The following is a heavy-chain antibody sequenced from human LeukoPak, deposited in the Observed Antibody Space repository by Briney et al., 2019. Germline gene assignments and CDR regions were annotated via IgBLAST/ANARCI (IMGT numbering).Heavy chain of an antibody. CDR3: ARGSANYCDSSGYSPDY. Sequence: GGSLRLSCAASGFTFSTYEMHWVRQAPGKGLEWVSFISSSSGSTIHYADSVKGRFRISRDNAKNSLYLQMSSLRAEDTAVYYCARGSANYCDSSGYSPDYWGQGTLVTVSS. CDR1: GFTFSTYE. CDR2: ISSSSGSTI. V-gene: IGHV3-48*03. J-gene: IGHJ4*02. D-gene: IGHD3-22*01.